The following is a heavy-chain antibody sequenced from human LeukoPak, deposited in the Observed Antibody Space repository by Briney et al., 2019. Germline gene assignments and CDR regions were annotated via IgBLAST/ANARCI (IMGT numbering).Heavy chain of an antibody. J-gene: IGHJ4*02. D-gene: IGHD2-15*01. Sequence: GGSLRLSCAASGFTFSNYAMSWVRQAPGKGLEWVSAISGSGGSTYYADSVKGRFTISRDNSKNTLYLQMNSLRAEDTALYYCAKATLRSLPSGYLDYWGQGALVTVSS. CDR1: GFTFSNYA. CDR3: AKATLRSLPSGYLDY. V-gene: IGHV3-23*01. CDR2: ISGSGGST.